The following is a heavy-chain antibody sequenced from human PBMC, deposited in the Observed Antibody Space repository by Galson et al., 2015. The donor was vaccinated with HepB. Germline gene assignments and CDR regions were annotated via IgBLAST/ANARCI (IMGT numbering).Heavy chain of an antibody. D-gene: IGHD1-7*01. J-gene: IGHJ5*02. CDR1: GFTVSSNY. Sequence: SLRLSCAASGFTVSSNYMSWVRQAPGKGLEWVSVIYSGGSTYYADSVKGRFTISRDNSKNTLYLQMNSLRAEDTAVYYCARADTITGTTTLWFDPWGQGTLVTVSS. CDR3: ARADTITGTTTLWFDP. CDR2: IYSGGST. V-gene: IGHV3-53*01.